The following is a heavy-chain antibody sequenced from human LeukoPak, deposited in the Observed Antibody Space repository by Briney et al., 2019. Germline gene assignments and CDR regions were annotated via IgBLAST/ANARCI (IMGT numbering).Heavy chain of an antibody. CDR2: LYYSGST. CDR3: ARARDDYISNWFDP. D-gene: IGHD5-24*01. V-gene: IGHV4-39*07. Sequence: PSETLSLTCTVSGGSITNNNYNWDWIRQPPGKGLEWIGDLYYSGSTHYNPSLKSRVTISVDASKSQLSLKLSSVTAADTAVYYCARARDDYISNWFDPWGQGTLVTVSS. CDR1: GGSITNNNYN. J-gene: IGHJ5*02.